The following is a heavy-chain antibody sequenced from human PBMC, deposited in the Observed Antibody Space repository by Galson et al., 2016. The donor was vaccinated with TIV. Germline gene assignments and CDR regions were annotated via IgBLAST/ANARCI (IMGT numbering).Heavy chain of an antibody. CDR2: IRRGAHGGTA. V-gene: IGHV3-49*03. CDR3: SRGSFEP. D-gene: IGHD3-3*02. CDR1: GFTFGGYA. Sequence: SLRLSCAGSGFTFGGYAMTWLRQAPGKGLECVGFIRRGAHGGTAEYAASAKGRFTISRDDSKSVAYLEMNSLKKEDTAVYYCSRGSFEPWGRGTLVIVSS. J-gene: IGHJ5*02.